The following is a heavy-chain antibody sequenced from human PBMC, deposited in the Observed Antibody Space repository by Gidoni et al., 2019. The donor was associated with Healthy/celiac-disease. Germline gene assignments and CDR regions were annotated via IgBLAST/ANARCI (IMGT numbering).Heavy chain of an antibody. CDR1: GGTFSSYS. J-gene: IGHJ4*02. CDR2: IIPIFGTA. V-gene: IGHV1-69*01. CDR3: NYGGNSGYFDY. D-gene: IGHD4-17*01. Sequence: QVPLVQSFAGFKKPWSSVKVSCRASGGTFSSYSISWVRHAPGQGLGWMGGIIPIFGTANYEQKFKGRVTITADESTSKAYMERSSMRSEDTAVYYCNYGGNSGYFDYWGQGTLVTVSS.